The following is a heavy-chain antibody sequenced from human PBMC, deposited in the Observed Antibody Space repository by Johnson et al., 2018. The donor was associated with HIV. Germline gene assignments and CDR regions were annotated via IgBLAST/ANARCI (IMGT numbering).Heavy chain of an antibody. CDR2: IYSGGSI. D-gene: IGHD6-6*01. CDR1: GFTVSSNY. CDR3: ARGKYRSSPHPADAFDI. J-gene: IGHJ3*02. V-gene: IGHV3-66*03. Sequence: VQLVESGGGLIQPGGSLRLSCAASGFTVSSNYMSWVRQDPGKGLEWDSVIYSGGSIYDADSVKGRFSISRDNSKNTLYLQMNSLRAEDTAVYYCARGKYRSSPHPADAFDIWGQGTMVTVSS.